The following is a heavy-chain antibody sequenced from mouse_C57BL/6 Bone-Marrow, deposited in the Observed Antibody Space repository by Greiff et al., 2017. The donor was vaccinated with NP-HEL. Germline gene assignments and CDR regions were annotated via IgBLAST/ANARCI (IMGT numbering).Heavy chain of an antibody. Sequence: QVQLQQSGAELMKPGASVKLSCKASGYTFTGYWIEWVKQRPGHGLEWIGEILPGSGSTTYNEKFKGKATFTADTSSNTAYMQLSSLTTEDSAIYYCASTLNYYGSSHWYFDVWGTGTTVTVSS. V-gene: IGHV1-9*01. CDR3: ASTLNYYGSSHWYFDV. CDR2: ILPGSGST. D-gene: IGHD1-1*01. J-gene: IGHJ1*03. CDR1: GYTFTGYW.